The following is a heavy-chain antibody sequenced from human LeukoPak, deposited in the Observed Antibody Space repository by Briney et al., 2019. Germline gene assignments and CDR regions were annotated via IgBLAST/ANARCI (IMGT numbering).Heavy chain of an antibody. D-gene: IGHD5-12*01. CDR1: GFTFDDYA. CDR2: ISWNSGSI. CDR3: AKASRYSGYDF. Sequence: GGSLRLSCAASGFTFDDYAMHWVRQAPGKGLEWVSGISWNSGSIGYADSVKGRFTISRDNAKNSLYLQMNSLRAEDTALYYCAKASRYSGYDFWGQGTLVTVSS. V-gene: IGHV3-9*01. J-gene: IGHJ4*02.